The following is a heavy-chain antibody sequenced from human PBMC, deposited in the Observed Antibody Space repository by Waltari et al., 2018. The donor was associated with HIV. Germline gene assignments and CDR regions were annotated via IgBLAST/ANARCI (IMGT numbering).Heavy chain of an antibody. CDR2: ISVYNANT. CDR3: ARGLGGSYYYGVDV. CDR1: GYIFTNYG. V-gene: IGHV1-18*01. J-gene: IGHJ6*02. Sequence: QVHLVQSGAEVKMPGASVRVSCTTSGYIFTNYGVSWVRQAPGQGLEWLGWISVYNANTNYAQRLQGRVTLTTDTSTSTAYMELRSLRSDDTAVYYCARGLGGSYYYGVDVWDQGTTVTVS.